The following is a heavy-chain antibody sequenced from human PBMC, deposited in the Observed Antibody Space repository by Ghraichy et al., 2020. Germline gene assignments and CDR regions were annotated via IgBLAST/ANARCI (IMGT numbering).Heavy chain of an antibody. CDR3: AKTYLSSGSYYGFDY. V-gene: IGHV3-23*01. D-gene: IGHD3-10*01. Sequence: GESLNISCEASGFTFSSYAMSWVRQAPGKGLDWVSGISGGGGSTYYSDSVKGRFTISRDNSKSTLYLQMNTLRAEDTAVYFCAKTYLSSGSYYGFDYWGQGTLVTVSS. J-gene: IGHJ4*02. CDR1: GFTFSSYA. CDR2: ISGGGGST.